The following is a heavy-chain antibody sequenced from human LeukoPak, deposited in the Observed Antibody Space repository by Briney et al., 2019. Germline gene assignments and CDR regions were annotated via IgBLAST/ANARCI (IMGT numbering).Heavy chain of an antibody. Sequence: GESLKISCKGSGYRFINYWIGWVRQMPGKGLEWMGTIYPGDSDTRYKPSFQGQVTISADKSISTAYLQWSSLEASDTAMYYCARHSFLGYCSTTSCRTPFDIWGQGTIVTISS. J-gene: IGHJ3*02. CDR3: ARHSFLGYCSTTSCRTPFDI. CDR2: IYPGDSDT. D-gene: IGHD2-2*01. CDR1: GYRFINYW. V-gene: IGHV5-51*01.